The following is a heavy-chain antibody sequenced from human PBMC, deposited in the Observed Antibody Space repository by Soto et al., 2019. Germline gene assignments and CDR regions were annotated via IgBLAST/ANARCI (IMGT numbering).Heavy chain of an antibody. Sequence: QVQLQESGPGLVKPSQTLSLTCTVSGGSISSGGYYWSWIRQHPGKGLEWIGYMYYSGSTYYNPSLKSRVTISLDTSKNQFSLKLSSVTAADTAVYYCAREDSSGYHRPIDYWGQGTLVTVSS. CDR2: MYYSGST. CDR1: GGSISSGGYY. J-gene: IGHJ4*02. CDR3: AREDSSGYHRPIDY. V-gene: IGHV4-31*03. D-gene: IGHD3-22*01.